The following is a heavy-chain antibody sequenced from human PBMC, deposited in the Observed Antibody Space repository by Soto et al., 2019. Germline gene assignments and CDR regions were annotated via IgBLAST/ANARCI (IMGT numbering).Heavy chain of an antibody. CDR2: ISSNGLTK. Sequence: QVQLVESGGGVVQPGGSLRLSCAVSGFTFSNSGMHWVRQAPGKGLERVALISSNGLTKYYADSVKGRFTISRDNSKDTLYLQMDSLRPEDTALYYCASRITAGYWGQGTLVTVSS. CDR1: GFTFSNSG. CDR3: ASRITAGY. D-gene: IGHD1-20*01. V-gene: IGHV3-30*03. J-gene: IGHJ4*02.